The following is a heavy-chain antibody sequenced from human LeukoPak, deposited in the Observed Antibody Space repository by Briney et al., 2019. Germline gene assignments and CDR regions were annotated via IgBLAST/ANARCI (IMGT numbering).Heavy chain of an antibody. CDR1: GFTFSSYE. V-gene: IGHV3-23*01. D-gene: IGHD3-16*01. J-gene: IGHJ4*02. CDR2: ITGTGHIT. Sequence: QSGGSLRLSCAASGFTFSSYEMNWVRQAPGKGLEWVSAITGTGHITYYADSVKGRFTISRDNSKNTLYLQMNSLRAEDTALYYCARDRLGAMLFFDSWGQGTLVTVSS. CDR3: ARDRLGAMLFFDS.